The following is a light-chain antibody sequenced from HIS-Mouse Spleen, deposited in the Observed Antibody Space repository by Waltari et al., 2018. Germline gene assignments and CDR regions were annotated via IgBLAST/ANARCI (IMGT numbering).Light chain of an antibody. CDR3: SSYTSSSTVV. V-gene: IGLV2-14*03. J-gene: IGLJ2*01. CDR2: DVS. CDR1: SSDVGGYNY. Sequence: SSDVGGYNYVSWYQQHPGKAPKLMIYDVSNRPSGVSNRFSGSKSGNTASLTISGLQAEDEADYYCSSYTSSSTVVFGGGTKLTVL.